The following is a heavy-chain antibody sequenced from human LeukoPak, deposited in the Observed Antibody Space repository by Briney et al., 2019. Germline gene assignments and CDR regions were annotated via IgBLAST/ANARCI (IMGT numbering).Heavy chain of an antibody. CDR3: ARDLSSGYNDRNYYYGMDV. D-gene: IGHD3-22*01. J-gene: IGHJ6*02. V-gene: IGHV3-48*04. CDR2: ISSSGSTI. CDR1: GFTFSSYA. Sequence: GGSLRPSCAASGFTFSSYAMSWVRQAPGKGLEWVSYISSSGSTIYYADSVKGRFTISRDNAKNSLYLQMNSLRAEDTAVYYCARDLSSGYNDRNYYYGMDVWGQGTTVTVSS.